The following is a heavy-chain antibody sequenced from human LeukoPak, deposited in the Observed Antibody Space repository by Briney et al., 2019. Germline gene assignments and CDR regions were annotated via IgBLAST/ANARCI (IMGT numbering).Heavy chain of an antibody. CDR2: ISSSGSTI. CDR1: GFTFSDYY. V-gene: IGHV3-11*01. J-gene: IGHJ4*02. Sequence: GGSLRLSCAASGFTFSDYYMSWIRQAPGKGLEWVSYISSSGSTIYYADSVKGRFTISRDNAKNSLYLQINSLRAEDTAVYYCATPGRSGYYLSWGQGTLVTVSS. CDR3: ATPGRSGYYLS. D-gene: IGHD3-22*01.